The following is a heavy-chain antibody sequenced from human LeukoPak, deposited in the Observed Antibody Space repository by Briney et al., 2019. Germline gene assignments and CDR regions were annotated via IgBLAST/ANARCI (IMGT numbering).Heavy chain of an antibody. V-gene: IGHV4-61*02. J-gene: IGHJ2*01. CDR2: IFTTGST. D-gene: IGHD1-7*01. Sequence: SETLSLTCTVSGDSISSGTYYWSWIRQPAGKGLEWIGRIFTTGSTNYNPSLKSRVSISIDTSKNQFSLKLSSVTAADTAVYYCARDRLGTYWYFDLRGRGTLVTVSS. CDR1: GDSISSGTYY. CDR3: ARDRLGTYWYFDL.